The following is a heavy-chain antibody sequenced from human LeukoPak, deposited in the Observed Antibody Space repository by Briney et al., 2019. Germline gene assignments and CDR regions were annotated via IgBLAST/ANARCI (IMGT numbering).Heavy chain of an antibody. Sequence: PGGSLRLSCAASGFTFSIYSMNWVRQAPGKGLEWVSSISSSRSYIYYADSVKGRFTISRDNAKNSLYLQMNSLRAEDTAVYYCARDPSDSGYDLDYWGQGTLVTVSS. CDR2: ISSSRSYI. V-gene: IGHV3-21*01. D-gene: IGHD5-12*01. CDR1: GFTFSIYS. J-gene: IGHJ4*02. CDR3: ARDPSDSGYDLDY.